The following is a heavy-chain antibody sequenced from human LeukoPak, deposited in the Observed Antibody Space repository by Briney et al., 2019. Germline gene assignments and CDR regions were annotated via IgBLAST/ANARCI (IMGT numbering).Heavy chain of an antibody. D-gene: IGHD6-13*01. CDR2: IYTSGST. CDR3: ARESRGAAAGSDNWFDP. V-gene: IGHV4-61*02. Sequence: PSQTLSLTCTVSGGSISSGSYYWSWIRQPAGKGLEWIGRIYTSGSTNYNPSLKSRVTISVDTSKNQFPLKLSSVTAADTAVYYCARESRGAAAGSDNWFDPWGQGTLVTVSS. CDR1: GGSISSGSYY. J-gene: IGHJ5*02.